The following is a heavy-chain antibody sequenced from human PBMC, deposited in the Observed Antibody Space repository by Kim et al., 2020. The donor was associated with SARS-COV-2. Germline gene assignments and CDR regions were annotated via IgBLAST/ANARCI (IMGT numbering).Heavy chain of an antibody. CDR3: ARWGYNWNDGRLLPHGGYYGMDV. CDR2: INHSGST. CDR1: GGSFSGYY. J-gene: IGHJ6*02. V-gene: IGHV4-34*01. D-gene: IGHD1-1*01. Sequence: SETLSLTCAVYGGSFSGYYWSWIRQPPGKGLEWIGEINHSGSTNYNPSLKSRVTISVDTSKNQFSLKLSSVTAADTAVYYCARWGYNWNDGRLLPHGGYYGMDVWGQGTTVTVSS.